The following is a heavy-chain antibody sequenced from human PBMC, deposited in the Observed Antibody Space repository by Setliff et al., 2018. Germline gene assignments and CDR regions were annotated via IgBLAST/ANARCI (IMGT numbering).Heavy chain of an antibody. CDR3: ASEGYSSGWLPDY. J-gene: IGHJ4*02. V-gene: IGHV3-23*01. Sequence: SCKASGGTFSSYAMSWVRQAPGKGLEWVSAISGSGGSTYYADSVKGRFTISRDNAKNSLYLQMNSLRAEDTAVYYCASEGYSSGWLPDYWGQGTLVTVSS. D-gene: IGHD6-19*01. CDR1: GGTFSSYA. CDR2: ISGSGGST.